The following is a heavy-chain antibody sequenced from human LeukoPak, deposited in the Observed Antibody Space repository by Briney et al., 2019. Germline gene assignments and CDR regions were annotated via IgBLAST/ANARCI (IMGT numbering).Heavy chain of an antibody. CDR2: ISGSGGSA. Sequence: GGSLRLSCAASGFTFSSYAMSWVRQAPGKGLEWVSAISGSGGSAYCADSVKGRFTISRDNSKNTLYLQMNSLRAEDTAVYYCAKDPSYSTMVRGVISFDYWGQGTLVTVSS. CDR1: GFTFSSYA. V-gene: IGHV3-23*01. CDR3: AKDPSYSTMVRGVISFDY. D-gene: IGHD3-10*01. J-gene: IGHJ4*02.